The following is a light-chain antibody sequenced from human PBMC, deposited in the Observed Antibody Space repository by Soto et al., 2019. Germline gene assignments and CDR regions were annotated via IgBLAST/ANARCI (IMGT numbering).Light chain of an antibody. CDR2: KAS. Sequence: DIQMTQSPSTLSASVGDRVTITCRASQSISSWLAWYQQKPGKAPKLLIYKASSLESGVPSRFSGSGSGTEFTLTISSLQPDDLAPYYCQQYNSYPSFGGGTKVEIK. CDR3: QQYNSYPS. V-gene: IGKV1-5*03. J-gene: IGKJ4*01. CDR1: QSISSW.